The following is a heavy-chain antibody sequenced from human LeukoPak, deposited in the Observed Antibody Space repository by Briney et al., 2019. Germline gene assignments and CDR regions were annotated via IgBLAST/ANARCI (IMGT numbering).Heavy chain of an antibody. J-gene: IGHJ4*02. CDR3: ARGQAAILDY. CDR1: GGSITSRDC. D-gene: IGHD2-2*02. V-gene: IGHV4-4*02. CDR2: INHSGST. Sequence: SETLSLTCGVSGGSITSRDCWSWVRQPPGKGLEWIGEINHSGSTNYNPSLKSRVTISVDTSKNQFSLKLSSVTAADTAVYYCARGQAAILDYWGQGTLVTVSS.